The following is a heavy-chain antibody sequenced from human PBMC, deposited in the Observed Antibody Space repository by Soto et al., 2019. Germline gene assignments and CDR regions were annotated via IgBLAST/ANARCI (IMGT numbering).Heavy chain of an antibody. Sequence: QVQLVQSGAEVKKPGSSVKVSCKASGGTFSSYAISWVRQAPGQGLEWMGGIIPIFGTANYAQKFQGRVTITADESTSTAYMELSSLRSEDTAVYYCARPHGDYVLYYYGMDVWGQGTTVTVSS. CDR2: IIPIFGTA. V-gene: IGHV1-69*01. J-gene: IGHJ6*02. CDR3: ARPHGDYVLYYYGMDV. CDR1: GGTFSSYA. D-gene: IGHD4-17*01.